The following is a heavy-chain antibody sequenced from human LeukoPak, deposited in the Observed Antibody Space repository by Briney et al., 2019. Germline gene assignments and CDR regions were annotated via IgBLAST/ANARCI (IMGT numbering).Heavy chain of an antibody. J-gene: IGHJ4*02. CDR3: AARDGYNLYFDY. V-gene: IGHV4-39*07. CDR1: GGSISSSSYY. Sequence: SSETLSLTCTVSGGSISSSSYYWGWIRQPPGKGLEWIGEINHSGSTNYNPSLKSRVTISVDTSKNQFSPKLSSVTAADTAVYYCAARDGYNLYFDYWGQGTLVTVSS. CDR2: INHSGST. D-gene: IGHD5-24*01.